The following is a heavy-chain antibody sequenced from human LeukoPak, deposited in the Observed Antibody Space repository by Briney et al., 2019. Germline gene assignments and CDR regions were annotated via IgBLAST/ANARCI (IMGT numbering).Heavy chain of an antibody. V-gene: IGHV3-23*01. Sequence: PGGSLRLSCAASGFIFSNYAMSWVRQAPGKGLEWVSGISGSGGSTYYADSVKGRFAISRDNSKNTLYLQMNSLRAEDTAVYYCAKAHNPYCSSTSCAYYMDVWGKGTTVTVSS. D-gene: IGHD2-2*01. CDR2: ISGSGGST. CDR1: GFIFSNYA. J-gene: IGHJ6*03. CDR3: AKAHNPYCSSTSCAYYMDV.